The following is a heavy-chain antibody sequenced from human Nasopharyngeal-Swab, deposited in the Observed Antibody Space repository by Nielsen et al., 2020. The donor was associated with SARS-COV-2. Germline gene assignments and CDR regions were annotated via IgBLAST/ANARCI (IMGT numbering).Heavy chain of an antibody. V-gene: IGHV3-11*01. J-gene: IGHJ6*02. CDR2: ISTSGATT. CDR3: AREKGYQVLLDYYYHGLDV. Sequence: GGSLRLSCAASGFAFRDYYMAWIRQAPGKGLEWVSYISTSGATTDSADSVKGRFTISRDNANNLLYLQMNSLGREDTAVYYCAREKGYQVLLDYYYHGLDVWGRGIAVTVPS. D-gene: IGHD2-15*01. CDR1: GFAFRDYY.